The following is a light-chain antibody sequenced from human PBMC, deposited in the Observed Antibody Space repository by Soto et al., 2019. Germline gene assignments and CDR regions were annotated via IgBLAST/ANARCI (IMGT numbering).Light chain of an antibody. CDR3: CSYADTYVYV. CDR2: DVT. V-gene: IGLV2-11*01. Sequence: QSVLTQPRSVSGSLGQSVTISCTCTSADIGVADFVSWYQQHPGKAPKLMVYDVTVRPSGVPDRFSGSKSGNTASLSISGLQAEDEADYFCCSYADTYVYVFGTGTKVTVL. J-gene: IGLJ1*01. CDR1: SADIGVADF.